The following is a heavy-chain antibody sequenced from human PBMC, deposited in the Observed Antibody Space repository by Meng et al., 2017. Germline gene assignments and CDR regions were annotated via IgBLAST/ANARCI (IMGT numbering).Heavy chain of an antibody. CDR3: ARGVGYGGNSLYFDY. CDR1: GGTFSSYA. CDR2: IIPIFGTA. Sequence: QVEVVELRGGVKKAGSAVKVSCKASGGTFSSYAISWVRQAPGQGLEWMGGIIPIFGTANYAQKFQGRVTITADKSTSTAYMELSSLRSEDTAVYYCARGVGYGGNSLYFDYWGQGTLVTVSS. V-gene: IGHV1-69*06. J-gene: IGHJ4*02. D-gene: IGHD4-23*01.